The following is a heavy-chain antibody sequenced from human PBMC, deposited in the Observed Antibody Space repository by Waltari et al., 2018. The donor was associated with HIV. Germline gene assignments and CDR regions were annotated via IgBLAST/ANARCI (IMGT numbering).Heavy chain of an antibody. J-gene: IGHJ6*02. V-gene: IGHV4-59*11. CDR3: ARDKMFDYDSVGNEFWGNYYVMDV. CDR2: IYNRGSP. CDR1: GGTFSSHD. D-gene: IGHD3-22*01. Sequence: QVQLHESGPELLQPSEDLSLVCTLSGGTFSSHDWSWVSLSSGKCLEWIGYIYNRGSPSYNPSLKSRASRAMDAARRQISFKLTAVTVADTAIYYCARDKMFDYDSVGNEFWGNYYVMDVWGQGTKVIVSS.